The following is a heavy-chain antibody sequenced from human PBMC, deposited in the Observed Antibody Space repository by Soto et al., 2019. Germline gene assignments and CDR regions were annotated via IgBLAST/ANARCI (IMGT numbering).Heavy chain of an antibody. V-gene: IGHV3-21*01. CDR1: GFTFSSYS. J-gene: IGHJ4*02. CDR2: ISGSSSYI. D-gene: IGHD3-22*01. CDR3: AREDYYDSSAAFDY. Sequence: GGSLRLSCAASGFTFSSYSMNWVRQAPGKGLEWVSSISGSSSYIYYADSVKGRFTISRDNAKNSLYLQMNSLRAEDTAVYYCAREDYYDSSAAFDYWGQGTLVTVSS.